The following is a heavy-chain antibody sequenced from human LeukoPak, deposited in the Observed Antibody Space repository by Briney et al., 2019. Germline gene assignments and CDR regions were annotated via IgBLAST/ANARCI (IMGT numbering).Heavy chain of an antibody. D-gene: IGHD1-26*01. CDR2: ISGSGGST. J-gene: IGHJ4*02. CDR3: ARDQVGTMPNDF. CDR1: GFTFSIYG. V-gene: IGHV3-23*01. Sequence: PGGSLRLSCGASGFTFSIYGMSWVRQAPGKGLEWVSGISGSGGSTYYADSVQGRFTVSRDNAKSTLYLQMNSLRAEDTAIYYCARDQVGTMPNDFWGQGTLVTVSS.